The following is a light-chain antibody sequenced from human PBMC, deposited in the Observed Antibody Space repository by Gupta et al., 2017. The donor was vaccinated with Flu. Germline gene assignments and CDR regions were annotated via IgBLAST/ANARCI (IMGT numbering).Light chain of an antibody. CDR3: QQYENWPPGYT. Sequence: EVVMTQSPATLAVSPVDTVTLSCRCSQSIRRDLVWYKEKTGQRPRLLIYGAASRAAGIAGSFSGSGSDTEFTLTISSIQSEDSAVYYCQQYENWPPGYTFGQGTKLEIK. J-gene: IGKJ2*01. V-gene: IGKV3D-15*01. CDR1: QSIRRD. CDR2: GAA.